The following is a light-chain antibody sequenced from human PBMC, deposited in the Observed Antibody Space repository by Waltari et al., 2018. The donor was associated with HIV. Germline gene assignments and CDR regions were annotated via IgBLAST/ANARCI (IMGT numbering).Light chain of an antibody. CDR3: QAWDSSTWV. V-gene: IGLV3-1*01. CDR1: KLGDQY. Sequence: SYEVTQPPSVSVSPGQTARITCSGDKLGDQYACWYQQKPGQSPVLVIYQDKKRPSGIPERFSGSNSGNTATLTISGTQAMDEADYYCQAWDSSTWVFGGGTKLTVL. CDR2: QDK. J-gene: IGLJ3*02.